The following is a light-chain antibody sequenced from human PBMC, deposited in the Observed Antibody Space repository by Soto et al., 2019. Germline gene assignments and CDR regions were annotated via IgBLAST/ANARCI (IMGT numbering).Light chain of an antibody. CDR2: EVS. Sequence: QSALTQPASVSGSPGQSITISCTGTSSDIGGYKYVSWYQQHPGKAPKLMIFEVSNRPSGVSNRFSGSKSGNTASLTISGLRSDDEADYSCSSYTGSGTLVVSGGGPKLPVL. CDR1: SSDIGGYKY. J-gene: IGLJ2*01. CDR3: SSYTGSGTLVV. V-gene: IGLV2-14*01.